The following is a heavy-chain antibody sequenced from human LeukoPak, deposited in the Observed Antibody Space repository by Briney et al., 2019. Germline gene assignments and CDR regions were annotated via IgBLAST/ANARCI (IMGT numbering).Heavy chain of an antibody. V-gene: IGHV4-61*08. J-gene: IGHJ4*02. D-gene: IGHD6-19*01. CDR3: ARQYSSGWYFNY. CDR1: GGSISSGGYY. CDR2: IYYSGST. Sequence: SQTLSLTCTVSGGSISSGGYYWSWIRQPPGKGLEWIGYIYYSGSTNHNPSLKSRVTISVDTSKNQFSLKLSSVTAADTAVYYCARQYSSGWYFNYWGQGTLVTVSS.